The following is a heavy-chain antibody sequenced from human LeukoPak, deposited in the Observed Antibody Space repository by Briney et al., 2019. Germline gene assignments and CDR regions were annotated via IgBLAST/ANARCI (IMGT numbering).Heavy chain of an antibody. CDR3: ARGLVGANY. Sequence: GGSLRLSCAASGFTYSTYWTSWVRQAPGKGLEWVANIKQDGSEKNYVDSVKGRFTISRDNAKNSVYLQMNSLRAEDTAVYYCARGLVGANYWGQGTLVTVSS. D-gene: IGHD1-26*01. J-gene: IGHJ4*02. CDR2: IKQDGSEK. V-gene: IGHV3-7*05. CDR1: GFTYSTYW.